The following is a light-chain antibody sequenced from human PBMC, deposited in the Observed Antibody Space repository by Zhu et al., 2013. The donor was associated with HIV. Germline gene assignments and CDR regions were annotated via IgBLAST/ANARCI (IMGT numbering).Light chain of an antibody. V-gene: IGKV3-11*01. J-gene: IGKJ4*01. Sequence: DIVLTQSPGTLSLSPGERVILSCRASQTVSSSYLAWYQQKPGQAPRLLIYDASTRATGIPARFSGSGSGTDFTLTISSLEPEDFAVYYCQQRIIWPLTFGGGTNLEIK. CDR1: QTVSSSY. CDR3: QQRIIWPLT. CDR2: DAS.